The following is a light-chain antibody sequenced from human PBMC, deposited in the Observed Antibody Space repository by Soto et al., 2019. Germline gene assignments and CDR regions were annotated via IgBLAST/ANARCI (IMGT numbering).Light chain of an antibody. Sequence: IMLTQSPGTLSLSPGERATLSCRASQSVSSTYLAWYQQKPGQAPRLLIYGASSRATGIPDRFSGSGSGTDFTLTISGLQPEDVAVYYCQQYCSSAVFNFGPGTNVD. J-gene: IGKJ3*01. CDR2: GAS. V-gene: IGKV3-20*01. CDR3: QQYCSSAVFN. CDR1: QSVSSTY.